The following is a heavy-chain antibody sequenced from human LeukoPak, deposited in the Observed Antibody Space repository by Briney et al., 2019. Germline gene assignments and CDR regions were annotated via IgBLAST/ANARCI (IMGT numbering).Heavy chain of an antibody. CDR2: FDPEDGET. J-gene: IGHJ5*02. Sequence: GASVKVSCKVSGYTLTELSMHWVRQAPGKGLEWMGGFDPEDGETIYAQKFQGRVTMTEDTSTDTAYMELSSLGSEDTAVYYCARVGWLQLGSWFDPWGQGTLVTVSS. CDR1: GYTLTELS. D-gene: IGHD5-24*01. V-gene: IGHV1-24*01. CDR3: ARVGWLQLGSWFDP.